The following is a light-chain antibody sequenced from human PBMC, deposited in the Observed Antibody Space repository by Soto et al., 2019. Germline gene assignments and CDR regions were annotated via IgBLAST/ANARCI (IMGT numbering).Light chain of an antibody. CDR1: QSVSSSR. CDR3: QQYGSSPPT. V-gene: IGKV3-20*01. CDR2: GAS. J-gene: IGKJ1*01. Sequence: EIVLTQSPGTLSLSPGERATLSCRASQSVSSSRLAWHQQKPGQAPRLLIYGASSRASGIPDRFSGSGSGTDCTLTISRLETDDCAVYYCQQYGSSPPTFGQGTQVEIK.